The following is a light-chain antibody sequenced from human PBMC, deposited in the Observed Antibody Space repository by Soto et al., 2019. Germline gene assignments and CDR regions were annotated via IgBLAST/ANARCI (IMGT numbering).Light chain of an antibody. Sequence: EIVMTQSPVTLSVSPGDRATLSCRASQSVNSNLAWYQQKPGQTPKLLIYVASTRATGIPARFSGSGSGTEFSLTISSLQFEDFAGYYCQQYNVWPLTFGGGTKVDFK. J-gene: IGKJ4*01. V-gene: IGKV3-15*01. CDR3: QQYNVWPLT. CDR2: VAS. CDR1: QSVNSN.